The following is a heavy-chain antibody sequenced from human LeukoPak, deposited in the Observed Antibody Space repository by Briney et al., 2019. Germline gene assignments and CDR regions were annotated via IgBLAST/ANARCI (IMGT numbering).Heavy chain of an antibody. CDR3: ASYDYGGKFDY. J-gene: IGHJ4*02. V-gene: IGHV1-46*01. CDR2: INPSGGST. D-gene: IGHD4-23*01. Sequence: ASVKVSCKASGYTFTSYYMHWVRQAPGQGLEWMGIINPSGGSTSYAQKFQGRVTMTRDMSTSTVYMELSSLRSDDTAVYYCASYDYGGKFDYWGQGTLVTVSS. CDR1: GYTFTSYY.